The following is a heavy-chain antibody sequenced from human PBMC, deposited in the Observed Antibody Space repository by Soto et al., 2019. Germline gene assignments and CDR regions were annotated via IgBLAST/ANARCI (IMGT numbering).Heavy chain of an antibody. CDR2: INHSGST. CDR1: GGSFSGYY. D-gene: IGHD1-26*01. J-gene: IGHJ5*02. V-gene: IGHV4-34*01. CDR3: ARASLGFFSGSYNWFDP. Sequence: PSETLSLTCAVYGGSFSGYYWSWIRQPPGKGLEWIGEINHSGSTNYNPSLKSRVTISVDTSKNQFSLKLSSVTAADTAVYYCARASLGFFSGSYNWFDPWGQGTLVNVSS.